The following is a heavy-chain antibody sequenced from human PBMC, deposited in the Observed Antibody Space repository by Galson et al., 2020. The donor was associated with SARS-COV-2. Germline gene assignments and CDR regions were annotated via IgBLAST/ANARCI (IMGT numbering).Heavy chain of an antibody. CDR3: AKVDMYMYGGSVDVAAFEI. V-gene: IGHV4-39*01. D-gene: IGHD5-12*01. J-gene: IGHJ3*02. CDR2: LFYSGTT. CDR1: GGSMSTNDYY. Sequence: ETSETLSLTCSVSGGSMSTNDYYWGWIRQPPGKGLEWIGNLFYSGTTYLHPSLRGRVTISADTSRNQFSLKLRSVTAADTAVYFCAKVDMYMYGGSVDVAAFEIWGQGTVVTVST.